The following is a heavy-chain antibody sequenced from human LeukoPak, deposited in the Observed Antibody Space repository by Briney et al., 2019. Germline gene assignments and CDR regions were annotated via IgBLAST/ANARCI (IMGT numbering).Heavy chain of an antibody. J-gene: IGHJ4*02. CDR3: AKRSSTSSGYFDF. D-gene: IGHD3-22*01. CDR1: GFTFSSYG. Sequence: PGGSLRLSCAASGFTFSSYGMHWVRQAPGKGLEWVAFIRYDGSNKYYADSVKGRFTISRDSSKNTLYLQMNSLRAEDTAIYYCAKRSSTSSGYFDFWGRGTLVTVSS. CDR2: IRYDGSNK. V-gene: IGHV3-30*02.